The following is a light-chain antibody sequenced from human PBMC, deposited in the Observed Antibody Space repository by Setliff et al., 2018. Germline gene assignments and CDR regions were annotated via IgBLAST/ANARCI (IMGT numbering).Light chain of an antibody. CDR3: SSYAGGDIYV. Sequence: QSALTQPPSASGSPGQSVTISCTGTSSDVGTYKLVSWFQQHPGKGPKLVIYEVNRRPSGVPDRFSGSKSGNTASLTASGLQAEDEADYYCSSYAGGDIYVFGTGTKVTVL. V-gene: IGLV2-8*01. CDR2: EVN. CDR1: SSDVGTYKL. J-gene: IGLJ1*01.